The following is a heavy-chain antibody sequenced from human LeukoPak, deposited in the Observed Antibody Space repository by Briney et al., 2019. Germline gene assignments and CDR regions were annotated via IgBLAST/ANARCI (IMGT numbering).Heavy chain of an antibody. J-gene: IGHJ4*02. CDR2: ISGSGGST. V-gene: IGHV3-23*01. D-gene: IGHD3-10*01. CDR1: GFTFSSYG. Sequence: GGSLRLSCAASGFTFSSYGMSWVRQAPGKGLEWVSAISGSGGSTHYADSVKGRFTISRDNSKNTLYLQMNSLRPEDTAVYYCAKILSGSYSAFDYWGQGTLVTVSS. CDR3: AKILSGSYSAFDY.